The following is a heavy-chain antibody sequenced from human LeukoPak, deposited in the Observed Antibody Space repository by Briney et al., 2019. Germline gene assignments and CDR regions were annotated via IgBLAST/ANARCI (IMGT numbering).Heavy chain of an antibody. CDR3: ARDSAGYYDYVWGSYRCFDY. J-gene: IGHJ4*02. V-gene: IGHV3-48*01. Sequence: GSLRLSCAASGFTFSSYSMNWVRQAPGKGLEWVSYISSSSSTIYYADSVKGRFTISRDNAKNSLYLQMNSLRAEDTAVYYCARDSAGYYDYVWGSYRCFDYWGQGTLVTVSS. D-gene: IGHD3-16*02. CDR1: GFTFSSYS. CDR2: ISSSSSTI.